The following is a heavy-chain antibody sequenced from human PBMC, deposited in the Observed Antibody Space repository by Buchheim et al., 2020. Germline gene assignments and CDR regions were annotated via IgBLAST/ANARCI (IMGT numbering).Heavy chain of an antibody. V-gene: IGHV4-34*01. CDR1: GGSFSGYY. Sequence: QVQLQQWGAGLLKPSETLSLTCAVYGGSFSGYYWSWIRQPPGKGLEWIGEINHSGSTNYNPSLKSRVTISVDTSKNQFSLKLSSVTAADTAVYYCARGLSLHIVVVVAATSFDYWGQGTL. CDR2: INHSGST. J-gene: IGHJ4*02. CDR3: ARGLSLHIVVVVAATSFDY. D-gene: IGHD2-15*01.